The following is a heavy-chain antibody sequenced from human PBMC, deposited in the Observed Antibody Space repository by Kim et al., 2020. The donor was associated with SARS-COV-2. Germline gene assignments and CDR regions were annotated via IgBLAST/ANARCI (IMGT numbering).Heavy chain of an antibody. Sequence: VKGRFTNSRDNPKNTRYVQMNSLRAEETAVYYCAKMAPRVAAGPYYFDYWGQGTLVTVSS. V-gene: IGHV3-23*01. D-gene: IGHD6-6*01. J-gene: IGHJ4*02. CDR3: AKMAPRVAAGPYYFDY.